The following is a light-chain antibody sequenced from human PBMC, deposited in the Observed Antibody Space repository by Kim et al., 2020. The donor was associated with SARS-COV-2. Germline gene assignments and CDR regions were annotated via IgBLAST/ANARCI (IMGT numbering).Light chain of an antibody. CDR3: AAWDDSLTEWV. CDR1: SSNIGKNA. CDR2: YDN. J-gene: IGLJ3*02. V-gene: IGLV1-36*01. Sequence: QSVLTQPPSVSEAPRQRVTISCSGSSSNIGKNAVNWYQQLPGKAPKLLIYYDNLLPSGVSDRFSGSKSGTSASLAISGLQSEDEADYYCAAWDDSLTEWVFGGGTKLTVL.